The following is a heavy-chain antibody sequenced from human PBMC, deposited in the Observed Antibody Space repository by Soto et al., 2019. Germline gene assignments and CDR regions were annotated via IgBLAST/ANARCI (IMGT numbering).Heavy chain of an antibody. V-gene: IGHV1-24*01. D-gene: IGHD3-16*02. CDR3: ATGMYMITFGGVIPPFDY. Sequence: ASVKVSCKVSGYTLTELSMHWVRQAPGKGLEWMGGFDPEDGETIYAQKFQGRVTMTEDTSTDTAYMELSSLRSEDTAVYYCATGMYMITFGGVIPPFDYWGQEPWSPYPQ. CDR2: FDPEDGET. J-gene: IGHJ4*01. CDR1: GYTLTELS.